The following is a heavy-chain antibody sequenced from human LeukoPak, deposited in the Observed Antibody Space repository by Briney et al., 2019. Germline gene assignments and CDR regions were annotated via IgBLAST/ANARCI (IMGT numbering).Heavy chain of an antibody. V-gene: IGHV3-30-3*01. CDR2: ISYDGSNK. CDR1: GFTFSSYA. Sequence: GGSLRLSCAASGFTFSSYAMHWVRQAPGKGLEWVAVISYDGSNKYYADSVKGRFTISRDNSKNTLYLQMNSLGAEDTAVYYCARPIRTQWQYDAFDIWGQGTMVTVSS. CDR3: ARPIRTQWQYDAFDI. D-gene: IGHD6-19*01. J-gene: IGHJ3*02.